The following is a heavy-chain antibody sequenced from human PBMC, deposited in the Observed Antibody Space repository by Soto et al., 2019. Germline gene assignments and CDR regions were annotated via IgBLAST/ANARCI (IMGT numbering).Heavy chain of an antibody. CDR1: GFTLSAYW. CDR3: ARDVSPGSSSLYLDAFDI. Sequence: EVQLEESGGDLVQPGGSLRLSCAASGFTLSAYWMTWVRQAPGKGLEWVANINRDGSKKSYLDSVRGRFTISRDNVGNSLYLQMDSLRADDTYLYYCARDVSPGSSSLYLDAFDIWGQGTMVTVSS. J-gene: IGHJ3*02. CDR2: INRDGSKK. V-gene: IGHV3-7*05. D-gene: IGHD6-13*01.